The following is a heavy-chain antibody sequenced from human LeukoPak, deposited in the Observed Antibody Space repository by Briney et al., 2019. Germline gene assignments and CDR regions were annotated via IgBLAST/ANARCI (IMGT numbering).Heavy chain of an antibody. Sequence: SQTLSLTCAISGDSASSSSSTWNWVRQSPSRGLEWLGRTYYRSKWFNDYAVSVKSRMTINPDTSKNQFSLQLNSVTPEDTAVYYCARDTVAGNYFDYWGQGTLVTVSS. CDR1: GDSASSSSST. CDR2: TYYRSKWFN. V-gene: IGHV6-1*01. CDR3: ARDTVAGNYFDY. J-gene: IGHJ4*02. D-gene: IGHD6-19*01.